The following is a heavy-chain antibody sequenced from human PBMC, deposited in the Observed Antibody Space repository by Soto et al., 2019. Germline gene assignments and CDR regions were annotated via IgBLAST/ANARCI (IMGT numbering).Heavy chain of an antibody. Sequence: PGGSLRLSCAASGFTFSSYSMNWVRQAPGKGLEWVSSISSSSSYIYYADSVEGRFTISRDNAKNSLYLQMNSLRAEDTAVYYCARVATPIYYYDSSEFDYWGQGTLVTVSS. D-gene: IGHD3-22*01. CDR2: ISSSSSYI. CDR3: ARVATPIYYYDSSEFDY. J-gene: IGHJ4*02. V-gene: IGHV3-21*01. CDR1: GFTFSSYS.